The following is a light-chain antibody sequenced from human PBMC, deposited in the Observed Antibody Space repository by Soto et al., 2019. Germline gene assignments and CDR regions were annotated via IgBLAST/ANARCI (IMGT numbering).Light chain of an antibody. J-gene: IGKJ5*01. CDR3: QQLLTYPIT. CDR1: QGIFSY. V-gene: IGKV1-9*01. Sequence: DIQLTQSPSFLSASVGDRVTITCRASQGIFSYLAWYQQKPGKAPKLLIYAASTLQSGVPSRFSGRGSGTEFSLTISSLQPEDFATYYCQQLLTYPITFGLGTRLENK. CDR2: AAS.